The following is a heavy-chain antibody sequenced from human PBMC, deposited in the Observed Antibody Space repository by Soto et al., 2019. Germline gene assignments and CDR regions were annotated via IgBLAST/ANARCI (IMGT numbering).Heavy chain of an antibody. CDR3: TRRPSDILTGLDI. Sequence: PGGSLRLSCAASGFTFSGSAMHWVRQASGKGLEWVGRIRSKANSYATAYAASVKGRFTISRDDSKNTAYLQMNSLKTEDTAVYYCTRRPSDILTGLDIWGQGTMVTVSS. CDR2: IRSKANSYAT. J-gene: IGHJ3*02. CDR1: GFTFSGSA. V-gene: IGHV3-73*01. D-gene: IGHD3-9*01.